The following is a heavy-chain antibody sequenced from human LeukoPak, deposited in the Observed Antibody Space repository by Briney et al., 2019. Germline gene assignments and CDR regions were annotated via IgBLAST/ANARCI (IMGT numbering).Heavy chain of an antibody. CDR1: GFTFSTYG. D-gene: IGHD3-10*01. Sequence: GGSLRLSCAASGFTFSTYGMHWVRQAPGKGLEWVAIIWHDGDRKYYGDSVKGRFTISRDNSKNMLYLEMNSLRVDDTAVYYCAKAFPLSGSGSYYVXNWFDPWGQGTLVTVSS. V-gene: IGHV3-33*06. J-gene: IGHJ5*02. CDR3: AKAFPLSGSGSYYVXNWFDP. CDR2: IWHDGDRK.